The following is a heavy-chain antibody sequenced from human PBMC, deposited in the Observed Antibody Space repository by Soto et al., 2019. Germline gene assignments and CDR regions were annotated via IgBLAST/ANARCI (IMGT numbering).Heavy chain of an antibody. D-gene: IGHD3-22*01. CDR3: MLGSGWKDFDY. CDR2: IYYSGST. Sequence: SETLSLTCTVSGGSITSSSYYWGWIRQPPGKGLEWIGNIYYSGSTYYNPSLKSRVTISVDTSKNQFSLKLSSVTAADTAVYYCMLGSGWKDFDYWGQGTLVTVPQ. V-gene: IGHV4-39*01. CDR1: GGSITSSSYY. J-gene: IGHJ4*02.